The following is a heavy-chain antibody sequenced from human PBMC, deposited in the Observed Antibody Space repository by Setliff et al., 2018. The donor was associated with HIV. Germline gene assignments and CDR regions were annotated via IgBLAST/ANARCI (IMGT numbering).Heavy chain of an antibody. CDR1: GYTFTRNA. CDR2: INDGNGNT. D-gene: IGHD4-4*01. V-gene: IGHV1-3*01. CDR3: ARIFLRGLQYGGLDI. J-gene: IGHJ3*02. Sequence: ASVKVSCKASGYTFTRNAMHWVRQAPGLGLEWMGWINDGNGNTKYSQNFQGRVTITRDTSSTTSYMELSGLKSEDTAVYYCARIFLRGLQYGGLDIWGQGTLVTVSS.